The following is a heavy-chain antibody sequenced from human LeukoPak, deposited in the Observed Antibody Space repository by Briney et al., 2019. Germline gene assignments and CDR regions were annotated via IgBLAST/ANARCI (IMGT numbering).Heavy chain of an antibody. CDR1: GFNFNRSA. D-gene: IGHD3-3*01. V-gene: IGHV3-30*04. J-gene: IGHJ3*01. Sequence: TGGSLRLSCAASGFNFNRSAMHWVRQVPGRGLEWVAVISSDSSNKNYVESVRGRFTISRENSVNTLYLEMNTLTTDDAGVYNCAKVRRMEWMTPLSDDFDVWGQGTMVTVSS. CDR2: ISSDSSNK. CDR3: AKVRRMEWMTPLSDDFDV.